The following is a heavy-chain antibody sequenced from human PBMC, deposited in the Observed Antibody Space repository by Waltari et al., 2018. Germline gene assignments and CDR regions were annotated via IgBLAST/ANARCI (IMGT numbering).Heavy chain of an antibody. J-gene: IGHJ3*01. V-gene: IGHV4-39*01. CDR3: TRASIFGVALDAFDL. D-gene: IGHD3-3*01. Sequence: QVQLQESGPRLLQPSETLSLTCRVSGASIPSSTSYWGWLRQPPGKGLEWIGRVFYNGDTYYNPSLKSRVTVSVDTSKNQVSLKLSSVTAADTAVYYCTRASIFGVALDAFDLWGQGTMVSVSS. CDR1: GASIPSSTSY. CDR2: VFYNGDT.